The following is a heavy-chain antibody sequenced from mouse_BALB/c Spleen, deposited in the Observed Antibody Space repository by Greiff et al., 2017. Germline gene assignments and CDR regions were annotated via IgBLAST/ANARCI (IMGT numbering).Heavy chain of an antibody. V-gene: IGHV6-6*02. CDR2: IRLKSNNYAT. CDR3: TRNCDDY. Sequence: EVKVEESGGGLVQPGGSMKLSCVASGFTFSNYWMNWVRQSPEKGLEWVAEIRLKSNNYATHYAESVKGRFTISRDDSKSSVYLQMNNLRAEDTGIYYCTRNCDDYWGQGTTLTVSS. CDR1: GFTFSNYW. D-gene: IGHD4-1*01. J-gene: IGHJ2*01.